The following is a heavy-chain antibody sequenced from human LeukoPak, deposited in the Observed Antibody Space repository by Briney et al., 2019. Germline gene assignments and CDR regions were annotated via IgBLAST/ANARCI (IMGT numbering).Heavy chain of an antibody. J-gene: IGHJ4*02. V-gene: IGHV3-48*04. CDR1: GSTFSDYS. Sequence: PGGSLRLSCGASGSTFSDYSMLWVRRAPGKGLEWISFISGDRSTIFLADSVRGRFITSRDNAQYSLYLQMNSLRAEDTAVYYCARDRPVVGAIDFWGQGTLVTVSS. D-gene: IGHD1-26*01. CDR3: ARDRPVVGAIDF. CDR2: ISGDRSTI.